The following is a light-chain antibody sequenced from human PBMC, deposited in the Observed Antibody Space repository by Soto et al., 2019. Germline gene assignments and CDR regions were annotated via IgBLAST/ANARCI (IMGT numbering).Light chain of an antibody. Sequence: EIVLTQSPGILSLSPGQRVTLSCRASQSVSNDFLAWHQQKPGQAPRLLIYGASTRATDVPDRFSGSGSGADFTLTISRLEPEDFAVYYCQQYGSSPPRTFGQGTKVEMK. CDR3: QQYGSSPPRT. J-gene: IGKJ1*01. V-gene: IGKV3-20*01. CDR1: QSVSNDF. CDR2: GAS.